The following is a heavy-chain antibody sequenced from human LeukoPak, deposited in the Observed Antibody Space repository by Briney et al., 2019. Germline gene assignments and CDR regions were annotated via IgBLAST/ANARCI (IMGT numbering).Heavy chain of an antibody. CDR1: GFTFSGYW. Sequence: GGSLRLSCAASGFTFSGYWMHWVRQAPGKGLEWVANIKQDGSVKYYVDSVKGRFTISRDNAKNSLYLQMNSLRAEDTAVYHCARDESGWHPEYWGQGTLVTVSS. V-gene: IGHV3-7*03. D-gene: IGHD6-19*01. CDR3: ARDESGWHPEY. CDR2: IKQDGSVK. J-gene: IGHJ4*02.